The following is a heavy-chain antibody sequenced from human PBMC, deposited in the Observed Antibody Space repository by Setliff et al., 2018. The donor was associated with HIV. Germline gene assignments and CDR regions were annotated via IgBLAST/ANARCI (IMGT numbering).Heavy chain of an antibody. CDR3: AASVADYGKGGGMGY. CDR2: IYHSGTT. V-gene: IGHV4-4*02. Sequence: SETLSLTCAVSVGSISSTNWWTWVRQPPGTGLEWIGEIYHSGTTKYNPSLDSRVIISRDKSKKHFTLRLSAVTAADTAVYYCAASVADYGKGGGMGYWGQGTLVTVSS. D-gene: IGHD3-10*01. CDR1: VGSISSTNW. J-gene: IGHJ4*02.